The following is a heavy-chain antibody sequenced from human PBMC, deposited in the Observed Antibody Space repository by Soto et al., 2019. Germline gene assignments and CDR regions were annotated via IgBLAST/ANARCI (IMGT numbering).Heavy chain of an antibody. J-gene: IGHJ3*02. CDR3: ARVSAVFTSDWYGHSTDALDI. Sequence: ASVKVSCKASGYTFTDYYIHWVRQAPGQGLEWLGWINPNFGGANYAQKFQGRVTMTRDTSITTAYMELSRLRSDDTAIYYCARVSAVFTSDWYGHSTDALDIWGQGTIVTVSS. CDR2: INPNFGGA. V-gene: IGHV1-2*02. CDR1: GYTFTDYY. D-gene: IGHD6-19*01.